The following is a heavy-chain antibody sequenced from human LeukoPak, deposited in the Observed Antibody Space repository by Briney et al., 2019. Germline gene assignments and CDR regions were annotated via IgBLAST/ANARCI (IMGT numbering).Heavy chain of an antibody. CDR3: ARGGDVAGPSSYDY. V-gene: IGHV4-4*02. D-gene: IGHD6-19*01. J-gene: IGHJ4*02. CDR2: IYHSGST. CDR1: GGSISSSNW. Sequence: SETLSLTCAVSGGSISSSNWWSWVRPPPGKGLEWIGEIYHSGSTNYNPSLKSRVTISVDKSKNQFSLKLSSVTAADTAVYYCARGGDVAGPSSYDYWGQGTLVTVSS.